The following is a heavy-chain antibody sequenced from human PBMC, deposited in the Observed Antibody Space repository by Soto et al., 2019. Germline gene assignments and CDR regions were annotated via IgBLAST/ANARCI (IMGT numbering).Heavy chain of an antibody. CDR2: INHSGST. V-gene: IGHV4-34*01. CDR3: ARGRDDFWSGYYYYYYYYMDV. CDR1: GGSFSGYY. Sequence: SETLSLTCAVYGGSFSGYYWSWIRQPPGKGLEWIGEINHSGSTNYNPSLKSRVTISVDTSKNQFSLKLSSVTAADTAVYYCARGRDDFWSGYYYYYYYYMDVWGKGTTVTVSS. J-gene: IGHJ6*03. D-gene: IGHD3-3*01.